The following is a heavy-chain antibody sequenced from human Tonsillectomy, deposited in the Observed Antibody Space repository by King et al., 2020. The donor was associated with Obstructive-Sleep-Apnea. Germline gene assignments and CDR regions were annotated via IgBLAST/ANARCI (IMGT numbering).Heavy chain of an antibody. D-gene: IGHD2-2*01. CDR1: GFTFSSYA. Sequence: EVQLVESGGGLVQPGGSLRLSCAASGFTFSSYAMSWVRQAPGKGMKWVSAISGSGGSTYYAASVKGRFTISRDNSKNTLYLQMNSLRAEDTAVYYCAKAVGYCSSTSCYAADYWGQGTLVTVSS. V-gene: IGHV3-23*04. CDR2: ISGSGGST. CDR3: AKAVGYCSSTSCYAADY. J-gene: IGHJ4*02.